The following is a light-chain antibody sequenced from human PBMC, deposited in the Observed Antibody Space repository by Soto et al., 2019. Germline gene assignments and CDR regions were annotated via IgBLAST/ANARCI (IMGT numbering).Light chain of an antibody. CDR1: QSVSSY. Sequence: EIVLTQSPATLSLSPGERATLSCRASQSVSSYLAWYQQKPGQAPRLLIYDASNRATGIPARFSGSGSGTDFTLTISSLDPEDFAVYYCHQRSNWPRTFGQGTKVEIK. CDR3: HQRSNWPRT. J-gene: IGKJ1*01. V-gene: IGKV3-11*01. CDR2: DAS.